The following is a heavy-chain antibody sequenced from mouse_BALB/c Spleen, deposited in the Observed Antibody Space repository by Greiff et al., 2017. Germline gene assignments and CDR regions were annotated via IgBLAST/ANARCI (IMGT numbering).Heavy chain of an antibody. CDR2: IWAGGST. CDR3: ARDQGYRYDGAY. Sequence: VKLQESGPGLVAPSQSLSITCTVSGFSLTSYGVHWVRQPPGKGLEWLGVIWAGGSTNYNSALMSRLSISKDNSKSQVFLKMNSLQTDDTAMYYCARDQGYRYDGAYWGQGTLVTVSA. J-gene: IGHJ3*01. V-gene: IGHV2-9*02. CDR1: GFSLTSYG. D-gene: IGHD2-14*01.